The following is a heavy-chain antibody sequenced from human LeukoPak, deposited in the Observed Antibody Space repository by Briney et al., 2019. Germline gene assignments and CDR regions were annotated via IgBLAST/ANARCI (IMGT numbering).Heavy chain of an antibody. CDR2: IYYSGST. Sequence: PSETLSLTCTVSGGSISSYYRSWIRQPPGKGLEWIGYIYYSGSTNYNPSLKSRVTISIDTSKNQFSLKLSSVTAADTAVYYCARGTTVTTPDYWGQGTLVTVSS. V-gene: IGHV4-59*08. J-gene: IGHJ4*02. CDR3: ARGTTVTTPDY. D-gene: IGHD4-17*01. CDR1: GGSISSYY.